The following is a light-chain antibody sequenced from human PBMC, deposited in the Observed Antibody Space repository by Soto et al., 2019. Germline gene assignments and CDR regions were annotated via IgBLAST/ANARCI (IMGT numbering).Light chain of an antibody. CDR1: QSVSSY. Sequence: EIVLTXSXXXXXXXXVEXATXXCXASQSVSSYLAWYQQKPGQAPRLLIYDASNRATGIPARFSGSGSGTDFTLTISSLEPEDFAVYYCQQRSNWPPWTFGQGTNVDVK. J-gene: IGKJ1*01. CDR3: QQRSNWPPWT. V-gene: IGKV3-11*01. CDR2: DAS.